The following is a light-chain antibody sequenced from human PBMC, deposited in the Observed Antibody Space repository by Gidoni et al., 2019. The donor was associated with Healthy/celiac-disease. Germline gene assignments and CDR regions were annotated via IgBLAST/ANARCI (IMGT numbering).Light chain of an antibody. J-gene: IGLJ3*02. CDR3: AAWDDSLSGRV. Sequence: QSVLTQPPSASGTPVQRVTISCSGSGSNIGSNYVYWYQQLPGTAPKLRIYSNNQRPSGVPDRFSGSKSGTSASLAISGLRSEDEADYYCAAWDDSLSGRVFGGGTKLTVL. CDR1: GSNIGSNY. V-gene: IGLV1-47*02. CDR2: SNN.